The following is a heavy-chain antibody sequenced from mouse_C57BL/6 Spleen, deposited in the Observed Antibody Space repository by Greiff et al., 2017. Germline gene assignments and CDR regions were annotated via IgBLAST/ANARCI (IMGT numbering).Heavy chain of an antibody. CDR2: IYPRSGNT. J-gene: IGHJ2*01. V-gene: IGHV1-81*01. CDR1: GYTFTSYG. CDR3: ARHYYGSNYFDY. Sequence: VQLQQSGAELARPGASVKLSCKASGYTFTSYGISWVKQRTGQGLEWIGEIYPRSGNTYYNEKFKGKATLTADKSSSTAYMELRSLTSEDSAVYFCARHYYGSNYFDYWGQGTTLTVSS. D-gene: IGHD1-1*01.